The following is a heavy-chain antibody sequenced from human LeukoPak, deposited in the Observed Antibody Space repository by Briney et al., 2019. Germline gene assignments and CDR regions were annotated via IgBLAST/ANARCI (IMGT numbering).Heavy chain of an antibody. Sequence: LGEPLKISCKGSGYSFTSYWISWVRQMPGKGLEWMGRIDPSDSYTNYSPSFQGHVTISADKSISTAYLQWSSLKASDTAMYYCHLSNCSSTSCYDGDYWGQGTLVTVSS. V-gene: IGHV5-10-1*01. CDR1: GYSFTSYW. D-gene: IGHD2-2*01. J-gene: IGHJ4*02. CDR3: HLSNCSSTSCYDGDY. CDR2: IDPSDSYT.